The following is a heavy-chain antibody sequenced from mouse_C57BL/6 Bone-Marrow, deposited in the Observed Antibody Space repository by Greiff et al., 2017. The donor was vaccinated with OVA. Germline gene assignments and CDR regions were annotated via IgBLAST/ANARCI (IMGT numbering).Heavy chain of an antibody. CDR2: IWGVGST. CDR1: GFSLTSYG. CDR3: ASDLRITTGNVDY. V-gene: IGHV2-6*01. Sequence: QVQLKQSGPGLVAPSQSLSITCTVSGFSLTSYGVDWVRQSPGKGLEWLGVIWGVGSTNYNSALKSRLSISKDNSKSQVFLKMNSLQTDDTAMYYCASDLRITTGNVDYWGQGTTLTVSS. D-gene: IGHD1-1*01. J-gene: IGHJ2*01.